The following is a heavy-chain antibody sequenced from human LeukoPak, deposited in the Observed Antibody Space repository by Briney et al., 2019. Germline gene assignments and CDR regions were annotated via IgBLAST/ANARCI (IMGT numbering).Heavy chain of an antibody. Sequence: APVKASYKASGYTFTSYGISLVRQAPGQGLEWMGWISASNGDTNSAQKLQDRVTMTTDTSTSTAYMELRSLRSDDTAVYFCARSRSQPAASSARWFDGWGQGTLVTVSS. J-gene: IGHJ5*02. CDR2: ISASNGDT. CDR1: GYTFTSYG. D-gene: IGHD2-2*01. CDR3: ARSRSQPAASSARWFDG. V-gene: IGHV1-18*01.